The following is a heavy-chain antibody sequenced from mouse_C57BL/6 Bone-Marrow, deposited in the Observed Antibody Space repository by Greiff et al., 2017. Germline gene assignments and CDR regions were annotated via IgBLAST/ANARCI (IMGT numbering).Heavy chain of an antibody. J-gene: IGHJ4*01. CDR1: GFSLTSYG. V-gene: IGHV2-2*01. D-gene: IGHD2-2*01. CDR2: IWSGGST. Sequence: VQLVESGPGLVQPSQSLSITCTVSGFSLTSYGVHWVRQSPGKGLEWLGVIWSGGSTDYNAAFISRLSISKDNSKSQVFFKMNSLQADDTAIYYCARRTTTMVTPDDAMDYWGQGTSVTVSS. CDR3: ARRTTTMVTPDDAMDY.